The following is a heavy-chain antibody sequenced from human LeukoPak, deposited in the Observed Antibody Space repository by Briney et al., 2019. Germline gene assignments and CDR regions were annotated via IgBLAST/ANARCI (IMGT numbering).Heavy chain of an antibody. CDR2: LYNSGTT. V-gene: IGHV4-59*08. CDR1: GGSIGTFY. Sequence: SETLSLTCSVSGGSIGTFYWSWIRQPPGKGLEWIGYLYNSGTTIYNPPLKSRVSISVDTSKNQLSLRLTSVTAADTAVYFCARQVVAVAGTGYFDYWGQGTLVTVSS. D-gene: IGHD6-19*01. CDR3: ARQVVAVAGTGYFDY. J-gene: IGHJ4*02.